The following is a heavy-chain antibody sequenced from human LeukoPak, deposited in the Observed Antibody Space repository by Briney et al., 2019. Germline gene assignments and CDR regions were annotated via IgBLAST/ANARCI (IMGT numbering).Heavy chain of an antibody. CDR1: GGSISSSY. CDR3: ARREVEMRASASGNWLGP. CDR2: ISYSGTT. D-gene: IGHD3-10*01. Sequence: PSETLSLTCAVCGGSISSSYWNWVRQPPGKGLEWIGRISYSGTTNYNPSLKSRVTISSDTSKNQFSLKLTSVTAADTAVYYCARREVEMRASASGNWLGPWGQGTLVTVSS. V-gene: IGHV4-59*08. J-gene: IGHJ5*02.